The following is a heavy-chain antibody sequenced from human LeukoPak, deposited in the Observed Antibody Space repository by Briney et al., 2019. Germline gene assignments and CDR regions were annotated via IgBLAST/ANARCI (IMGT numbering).Heavy chain of an antibody. V-gene: IGHV3-48*04. Sequence: GGSLRLSCAASGVTFNRYSMNWVRQAPGKGLEWISYITSSTSTAHYADSVKGRFTISREYAETSMFMQMSSLRAEDTAVYYCARGAYGDWYFDLWGRGTLVTVSS. D-gene: IGHD4/OR15-4a*01. CDR3: ARGAYGDWYFDL. CDR1: GVTFNRYS. CDR2: ITSSTSTA. J-gene: IGHJ2*01.